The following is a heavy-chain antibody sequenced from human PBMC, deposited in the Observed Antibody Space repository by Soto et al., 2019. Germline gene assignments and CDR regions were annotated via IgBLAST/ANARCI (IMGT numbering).Heavy chain of an antibody. D-gene: IGHD5-18*01. V-gene: IGHV3-74*03. J-gene: IGHJ4*02. CDR1: GFSSSNYW. CDR3: ATLNSFGSDY. CDR2: IYSDGSGT. Sequence: GGSLRLSCAASGFSSSNYWMHWVRQAPGKGLVWVSRIYSDGSGTMYADSVQGRFTISRDNAKSTLYLQMNSLRVEDTAVYYCATLNSFGSDYWGRGTLVTVSS.